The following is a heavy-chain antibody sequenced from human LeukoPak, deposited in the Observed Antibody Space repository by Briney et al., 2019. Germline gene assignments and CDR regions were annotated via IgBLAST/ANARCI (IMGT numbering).Heavy chain of an antibody. D-gene: IGHD2-15*01. Sequence: PGGSLRLSCAASGFTFSSYSMNWVRQAPGKGLEWVSSISSSSSYIHYADSVKGRFTISRDNAKNSLYLQMNSLRAEDTAVYYCARESWWAERAFDIWGQGTMVTVSS. CDR3: ARESWWAERAFDI. J-gene: IGHJ3*02. V-gene: IGHV3-21*01. CDR1: GFTFSSYS. CDR2: ISSSSSYI.